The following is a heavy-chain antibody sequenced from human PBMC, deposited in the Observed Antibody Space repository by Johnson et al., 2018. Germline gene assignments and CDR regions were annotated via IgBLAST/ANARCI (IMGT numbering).Heavy chain of an antibody. V-gene: IGHV3-64*01. CDR3: ARRGQGIKLDV. J-gene: IGHJ6*03. D-gene: IGHD3-10*01. CDR1: GFTFSSYA. Sequence: EVQLVESGGGLVQPGGSLRLSCAASGFTFSSYAMHWVRQAPGKGLEYVSAISSNGGNTYYANSVKGRFTISRDNSKNTLYLQMGSLRAEDMAVYYCARRGQGIKLDVWGKVTTVTVS. CDR2: ISSNGGNT.